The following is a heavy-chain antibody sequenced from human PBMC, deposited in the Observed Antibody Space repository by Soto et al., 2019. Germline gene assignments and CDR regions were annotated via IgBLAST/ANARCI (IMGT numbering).Heavy chain of an antibody. Sequence: GGSLRLSCAASGFTFDDYAMHWVRQAPGKGLEWVSGISWNSGSIGYADSVKGRFTISRDNAKNSLYLQMNSLRAEDTALYYCAKAQYYYYMDVWGKGTTVTVSS. V-gene: IGHV3-9*01. CDR3: AKAQYYYYMDV. CDR1: GFTFDDYA. J-gene: IGHJ6*03. CDR2: ISWNSGSI.